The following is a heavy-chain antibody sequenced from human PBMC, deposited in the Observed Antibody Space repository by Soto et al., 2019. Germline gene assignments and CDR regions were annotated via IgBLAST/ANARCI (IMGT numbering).Heavy chain of an antibody. J-gene: IGHJ6*02. CDR1: GYIFVNYG. CDR2: ISPYTGNT. D-gene: IGHD3-16*01. V-gene: IGHV1-18*01. Sequence: QVQLVQSGDEVKKPGASVKVSCKASGYIFVNYGIAWVRQAPRQGLEWMGWISPYTGNTHSASKVQGRLTMTTDTSTSTAYMLLGSLTSDYTAVYYCVMVDNYVTPTPRDVWGQGTTVTFSS. CDR3: VMVDNYVTPTPRDV.